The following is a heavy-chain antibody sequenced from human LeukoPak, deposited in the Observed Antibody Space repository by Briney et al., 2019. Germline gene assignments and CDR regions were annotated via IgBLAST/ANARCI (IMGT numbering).Heavy chain of an antibody. CDR1: GYTFTSYD. CDR2: MNPNSGNT. CDR3: ASATSLYGYFDY. D-gene: IGHD2-15*01. J-gene: IGHJ4*02. Sequence: ASVKVSCKASGYTFTSYDINWVRQATGQGLEWMGWMNPNSGNTGYVQKFQGRVTMTRNTSISTAYMELSSLRSEDTAVYYCASATSLYGYFDYWGPGTLVTVSS. V-gene: IGHV1-8*01.